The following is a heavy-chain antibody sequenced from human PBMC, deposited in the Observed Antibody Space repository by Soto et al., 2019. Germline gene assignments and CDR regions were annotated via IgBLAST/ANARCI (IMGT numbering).Heavy chain of an antibody. D-gene: IGHD2-8*01. CDR1: GFTFSIFG. CDR3: AKDRVNGHSVWDPFDI. CDR2: IGGGDA. V-gene: IGHV3-23*01. J-gene: IGHJ3*02. Sequence: EVQLLESGGGLVQPGGSLRLSCAASGFTFSIFGMSWVRQAPGKGLEWVSSIGGGDAYYADSVKCRFTISRDNSKNTVALQMNSLRTEDTAAYYCAKDRVNGHSVWDPFDIWGQGTMVTVST.